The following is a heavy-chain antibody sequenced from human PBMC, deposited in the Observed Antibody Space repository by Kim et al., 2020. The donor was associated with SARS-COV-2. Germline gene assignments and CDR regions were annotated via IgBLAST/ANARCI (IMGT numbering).Heavy chain of an antibody. CDR3: ARGGLTFDSYYGVYV. V-gene: IGHV1-18*01. Sequence: ASVKVSCKASGDTFTSYGISWVRQAPGQGLEWMGWISAYNGNTNYAQKLQGRVTMTTDTSTSTAYMELRSLRSDDTAVYYCARGGLTFDSYYGVYVWGQGTPVTVS. J-gene: IGHJ6*02. CDR1: GDTFTSYG. CDR2: ISAYNGNT. D-gene: IGHD3-16*01.